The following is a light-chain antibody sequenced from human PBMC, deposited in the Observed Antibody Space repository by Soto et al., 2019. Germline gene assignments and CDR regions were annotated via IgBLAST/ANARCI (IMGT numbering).Light chain of an antibody. CDR2: KAS. V-gene: IGKV1-5*03. J-gene: IGKJ1*01. Sequence: DIQMTQSPSTLSGSVGGRVTITCRASQTISSWLAWYQQKPGKAPKLLIYKASTLKSGVPSRFSGSGSGTDFTLTISSLQPEDFATYYCQQSYSTRWTFGQGTKV. CDR3: QQSYSTRWT. CDR1: QTISSW.